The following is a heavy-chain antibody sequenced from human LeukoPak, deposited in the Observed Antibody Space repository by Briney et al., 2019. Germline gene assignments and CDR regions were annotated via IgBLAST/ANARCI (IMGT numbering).Heavy chain of an antibody. CDR1: DESFSDFY. V-gene: IGHV4-34*01. J-gene: IGHJ3*02. D-gene: IGHD3-22*01. CDR2: INHSGST. CDR3: ARDRPNVDSTGYFSRHDAFDI. Sequence: SETLSLTCTVYDESFSDFYWNWIRQPPGKGLEWIGEINHSGSTNYNPSLKSRVTISLDTSKNQFSLNLSSVTAADTAMYYCARDRPNVDSTGYFSRHDAFDIWGQGTMVTVSS.